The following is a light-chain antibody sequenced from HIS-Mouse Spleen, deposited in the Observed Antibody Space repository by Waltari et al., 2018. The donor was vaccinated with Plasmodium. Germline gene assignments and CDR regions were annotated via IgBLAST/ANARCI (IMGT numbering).Light chain of an antibody. J-gene: IGKJ3*01. CDR1: QSVSSN. CDR3: QQYNNWSFT. CDR2: GAS. V-gene: IGKV3-15*01. Sequence: IVMTQSPATLSVSPGARATLSCRASQSVSSNLAWYQQKPGQDPRLLIYGASTRATGIPARFSGSGSGTEFTLTISSLQSEDFAVYYCQQYNNWSFTFGPGTKVDIK.